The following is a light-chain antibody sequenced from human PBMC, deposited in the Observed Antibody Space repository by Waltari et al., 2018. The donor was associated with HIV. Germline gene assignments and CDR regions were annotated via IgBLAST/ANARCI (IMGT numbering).Light chain of an antibody. CDR2: DAS. Sequence: IQMTQSPSSLSASVGDRVTITCQASQDITNYLNWFQQKSGKAPELLIYDASNLETGVPSRFSGSGSGTHFTLTISSLQPEDIGTYYCQQYDNFPITFGHGTRLDLK. CDR1: QDITNY. CDR3: QQYDNFPIT. V-gene: IGKV1-33*01. J-gene: IGKJ5*01.